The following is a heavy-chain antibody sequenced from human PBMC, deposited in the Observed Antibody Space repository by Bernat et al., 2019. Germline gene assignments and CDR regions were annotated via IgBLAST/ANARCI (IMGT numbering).Heavy chain of an antibody. Sequence: QVQLQESGPQLVKPSGTLSLTCVVSGDSISSSAWWSWVRQPPVKGLEWIAEIYHNGNINYNPSLRSRVTISIDKSKNQISLGLSSVTAADTAVYYCARGPVAAVGTAFDIWGQGTMVTVSS. CDR1: GDSISSSAW. CDR2: IYHNGNI. V-gene: IGHV4-4*02. J-gene: IGHJ3*02. D-gene: IGHD6-13*01. CDR3: ARGPVAAVGTAFDI.